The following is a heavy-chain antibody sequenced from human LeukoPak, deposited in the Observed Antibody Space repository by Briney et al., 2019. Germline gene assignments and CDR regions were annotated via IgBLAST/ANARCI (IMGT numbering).Heavy chain of an antibody. CDR2: INAGNGNT. CDR3: AKVRLPLYYGDYVEAFDI. Sequence: ASVKVSCKASGYTFTSYAMHWVRQAPGQRLEWMGWINAGNGNTKYSQEFQGRVTITRDTSASTAYMELSSLRSEDMAVYYCAKVRLPLYYGDYVEAFDIWGQGTMVTVSS. J-gene: IGHJ3*02. V-gene: IGHV1-3*03. D-gene: IGHD4-17*01. CDR1: GYTFTSYA.